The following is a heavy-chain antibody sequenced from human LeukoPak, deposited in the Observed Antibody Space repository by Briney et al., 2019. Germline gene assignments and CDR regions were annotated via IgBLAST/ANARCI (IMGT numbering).Heavy chain of an antibody. CDR3: AKRGVVIRVILVGFHKEAYYFDS. V-gene: IGHV3-23*01. Sequence: QPGGSLLLSCAVSGISLSNYGMSWVRQAPGKGLEWVAGSSGSGGSTNYADSVKGRFTISRDNPKNTLYLQMNRLRAEDTAVYFCAKRGVVIRVILVGFHKEAYYFDSWGQGALVTVSS. CDR2: SSGSGGST. D-gene: IGHD3-22*01. J-gene: IGHJ4*02. CDR1: GISLSNYG.